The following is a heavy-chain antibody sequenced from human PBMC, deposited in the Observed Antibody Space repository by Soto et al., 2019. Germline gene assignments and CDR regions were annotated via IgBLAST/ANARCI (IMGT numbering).Heavy chain of an antibody. J-gene: IGHJ3*02. CDR1: GYTFTSYD. D-gene: IGHD2-2*01. CDR3: ASVPLLYCSSTSCPPNDDPFDI. Sequence: QVRLVQSGAEVKKPGASVKVSCKASGYTFTSYDINWVRQATGQGLEWMGWMNPNSGNTGYAQKFQGRVTMTRNTSVITAYMELSSLRSEDTAVYYCASVPLLYCSSTSCPPNDDPFDIWGQGTMVTV. CDR2: MNPNSGNT. V-gene: IGHV1-8*01.